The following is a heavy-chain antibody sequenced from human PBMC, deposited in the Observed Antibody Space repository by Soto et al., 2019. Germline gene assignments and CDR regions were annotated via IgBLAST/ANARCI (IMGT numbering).Heavy chain of an antibody. J-gene: IGHJ3*02. CDR2: MNPNSGNT. Sequence: QVQLVQSGAEVKKPGASVKVSCKTSGYTFTSYDINWVRQATGQGLEWMGWMNPNSGNTAYAQKFQDRVTMTRNTSISTAHMELSRLRSEDTAVYYCARERSSGAFDIWGQGTMVTVSS. V-gene: IGHV1-8*01. CDR3: ARERSSGAFDI. CDR1: GYTFTSYD. D-gene: IGHD1-26*01.